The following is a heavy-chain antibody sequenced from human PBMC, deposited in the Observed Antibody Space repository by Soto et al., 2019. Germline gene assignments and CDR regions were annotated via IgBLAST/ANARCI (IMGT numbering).Heavy chain of an antibody. J-gene: IGHJ4*02. CDR2: VYYSGST. CDR3: ARAETSGIHYFDY. CDR1: CDSVNSYY. Sequence: SEPLALTCTFTCDSVNSYYWSFMRQPPGKGLECMGYVYYSGSTNYNPSLKSRVTISVDTSKNQISLRLKSVTAADTAVYYCARAETSGIHYFDYWGQGSLVTVSS. V-gene: IGHV4-59*02. D-gene: IGHD6-13*01.